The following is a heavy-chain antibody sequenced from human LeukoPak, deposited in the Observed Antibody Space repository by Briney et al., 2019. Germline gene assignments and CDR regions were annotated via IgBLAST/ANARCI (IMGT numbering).Heavy chain of an antibody. CDR2: IYSGGST. J-gene: IGHJ3*02. D-gene: IGHD5-24*01. CDR1: GFTVSSNY. CDR3: ARDPVEMATIFDI. Sequence: GSLRLSCAASGFTVSSNYMSWVRQAPGKGLEGVSVIYSGGSTYYADSVKGRFTISRDNSKNTLYPQMNSLRAEDTAVYYCARDPVEMATIFDIWGQGTMVTVSS. V-gene: IGHV3-66*01.